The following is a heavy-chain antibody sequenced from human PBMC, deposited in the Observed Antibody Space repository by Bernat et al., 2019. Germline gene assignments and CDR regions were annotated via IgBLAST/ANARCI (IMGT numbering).Heavy chain of an antibody. Sequence: QVQLVESGGGVVQPGRSLRLSCAASGFTFSSYGMHWVRQAPGKGLEWVAVISYDGSNKYYADSVKGRFTISRDNSKNTLYLQMNSLRAEDTAVYYCARAGGNRGYNWFDPWGQGTLVTVSS. CDR3: ARAGGNRGYNWFDP. CDR2: ISYDGSNK. J-gene: IGHJ5*02. V-gene: IGHV3-30*03. CDR1: GFTFSSYG. D-gene: IGHD1-14*01.